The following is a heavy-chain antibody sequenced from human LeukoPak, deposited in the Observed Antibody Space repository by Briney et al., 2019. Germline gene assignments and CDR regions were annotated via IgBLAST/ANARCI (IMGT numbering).Heavy chain of an antibody. CDR1: GFTFSSYG. CDR2: ISYDGSNK. J-gene: IGHJ4*02. Sequence: PGGSLRLSCSASGFTFSSYGMHWVRQAPGKGLEWVAVISYDGSNKYYADSVKGRFTISRDNSKNTLYLQMNSLRAEDTAVYYCAKAPLDSSGYLGYWGQGTLVTVSS. D-gene: IGHD3-22*01. V-gene: IGHV3-30*18. CDR3: AKAPLDSSGYLGY.